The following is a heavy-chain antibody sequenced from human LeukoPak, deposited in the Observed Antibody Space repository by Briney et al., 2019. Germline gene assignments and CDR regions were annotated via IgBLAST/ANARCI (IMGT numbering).Heavy chain of an antibody. J-gene: IGHJ6*03. CDR1: GFTFSDYY. CDR3: ARDSSSSKGRNYYYYYYMDV. CDR2: ISSSGSTI. D-gene: IGHD6-6*01. V-gene: IGHV3-11*04. Sequence: GGSLRLSCAASGFTFSDYYMSWIRQAPGKGLEWVSYISSSGSTIYYADSVKGRFTISRDNAKNSLYLQMNSLRAEDTAVYYCARDSSSSKGRNYYYYYYMDVWGKGNTVTVSS.